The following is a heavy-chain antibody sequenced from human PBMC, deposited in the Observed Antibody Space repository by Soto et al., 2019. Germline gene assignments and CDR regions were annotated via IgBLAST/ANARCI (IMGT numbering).Heavy chain of an antibody. J-gene: IGHJ4*02. V-gene: IGHV1-2*04. CDR2: INPYSGGT. CDR1: GYTFTAYY. D-gene: IGHD2-15*01. CDR3: ARDKYGGRYYFDY. Sequence: QVQLVQSGAEVKKPGASVKVSCKASGYTFTAYYMHWVRQAPGQGLEWMGWINPYSGGTNYAQKSQGWVTMTRDTYISTAYMELSRLRSDDTAVYYCARDKYGGRYYFDYWGQGTLVTVSS.